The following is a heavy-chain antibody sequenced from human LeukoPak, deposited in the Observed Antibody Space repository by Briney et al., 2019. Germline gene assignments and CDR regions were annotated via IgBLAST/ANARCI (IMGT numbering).Heavy chain of an antibody. CDR1: GFTFSDYY. D-gene: IGHD4-17*01. J-gene: IGHJ6*02. Sequence: GGSLRLSCAVSGFTFSDYYMTWIRQAPGKGLEWISDVSDSGRTRDYADSVKGRFTVSRDNARNSLYLQMNSLRADDTAVYYCARTLYDYDYAYYYGMDVWGQGTAVTVSS. CDR2: VSDSGRTR. CDR3: ARTLYDYDYAYYYGMDV. V-gene: IGHV3-11*01.